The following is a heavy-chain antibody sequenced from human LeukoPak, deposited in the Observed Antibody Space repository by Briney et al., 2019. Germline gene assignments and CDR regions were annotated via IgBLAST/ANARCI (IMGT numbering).Heavy chain of an antibody. CDR1: GGSISSYY. CDR3: ARVADDRGWYLRLDL. Sequence: KPSETLSLTCTVSGGSISSYYWTWIRQPPGKGLEWIGYISYSGSTNYNPSLKSRVTISVDTSKKQFSLKLTSVTAADMAVYYCARVADDRGWYLRLDLWGQGTLVTVSS. V-gene: IGHV4-59*01. J-gene: IGHJ5*02. CDR2: ISYSGST. D-gene: IGHD6-19*01.